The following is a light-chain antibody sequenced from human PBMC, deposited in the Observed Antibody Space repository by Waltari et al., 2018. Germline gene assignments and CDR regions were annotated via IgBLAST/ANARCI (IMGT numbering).Light chain of an antibody. Sequence: ETVMTQSPATLSVSPGERATLSCRASQSISNKLAWYQQKPGQAPRLLIYGASTRATGFPARFGGSGSGTEFTLTISSLQSEDFAVYYCHQYTDWPPTFGQGTKVEVE. J-gene: IGKJ1*01. CDR1: QSISNK. V-gene: IGKV3-15*01. CDR3: HQYTDWPPT. CDR2: GAS.